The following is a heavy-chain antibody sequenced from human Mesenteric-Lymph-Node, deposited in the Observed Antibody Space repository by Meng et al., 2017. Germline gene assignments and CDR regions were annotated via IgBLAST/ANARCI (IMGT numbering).Heavy chain of an antibody. D-gene: IGHD5-24*01. CDR3: ARNVRLRDGYNSDY. Sequence: EVQLVESGGGLVKPGGSLRLSCAASGSTFSSYSMNWVRQAPGKGLEWVSSISSSSSYIYYADSVKGRVTISRDNAKNSLYLQMNRLRAEDTAVYYCARNVRLRDGYNSDYWGQGTLVTVSS. CDR2: ISSSSSYI. CDR1: GSTFSSYS. V-gene: IGHV3-21*01. J-gene: IGHJ4*02.